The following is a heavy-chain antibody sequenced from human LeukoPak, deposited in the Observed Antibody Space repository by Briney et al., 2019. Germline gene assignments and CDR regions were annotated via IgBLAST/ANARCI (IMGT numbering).Heavy chain of an antibody. CDR3: AKGGSPFGGYADY. V-gene: IGHV3-23*01. D-gene: IGHD6-19*01. CDR1: GLTFTSYA. CDR2: IGGIGGST. Sequence: GGSLRLSCAASGLTFTSYAMSWVRQAPGKGLEWVSAIGGIGGSTTYPDSVKGRFTISRENSKNTLYLQKNSLRAEGTAVYYCAKGGSPFGGYADYWGQGTLVTVSS. J-gene: IGHJ4*02.